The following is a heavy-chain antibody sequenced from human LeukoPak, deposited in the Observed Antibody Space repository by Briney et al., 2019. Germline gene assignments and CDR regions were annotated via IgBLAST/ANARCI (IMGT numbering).Heavy chain of an antibody. D-gene: IGHD2-21*02. CDR2: INPSGGST. Sequence: GSSVKVSCKASGGTFSSYAISWVRQAPGQGLEWMGIINPSGGSTSYAQKFQGRVTMTRDTSTSTVYMELSSLRSEDTAVYYCASGVNCGGDCYQPIDYWGQGTLVTVSS. V-gene: IGHV1-46*01. J-gene: IGHJ4*02. CDR3: ASGVNCGGDCYQPIDY. CDR1: GGTFSSYA.